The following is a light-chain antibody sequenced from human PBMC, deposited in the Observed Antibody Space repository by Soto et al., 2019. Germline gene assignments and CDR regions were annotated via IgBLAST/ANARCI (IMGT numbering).Light chain of an antibody. CDR1: QSVNNK. V-gene: IGKV3-15*01. CDR3: QEYNNWPPLT. Sequence: EIVMTQSPATLSVSPGERATLSCRASQSVNNKLAWYQQKLGQAPRLLIYGASTRATGIPARFSGSGSGTEFTLTISSLQSEDFAIYYCQEYNNWPPLTFSGGTKVEIK. CDR2: GAS. J-gene: IGKJ4*01.